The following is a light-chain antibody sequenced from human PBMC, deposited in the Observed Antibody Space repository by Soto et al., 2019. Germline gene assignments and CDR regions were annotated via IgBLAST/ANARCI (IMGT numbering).Light chain of an antibody. J-gene: IGKJ2*02. V-gene: IGKV3-11*01. Sequence: EIVLTQSPATLSLSPGERATLSCRASQSISSSLAWYQQKLGQAPRLLIYDASNRATGIPARFSGSGSGTDFTLTISSLEPEDFAFYYCQHRSNWPPECTFGQGTQLEI. CDR2: DAS. CDR3: QHRSNWPPECT. CDR1: QSISSS.